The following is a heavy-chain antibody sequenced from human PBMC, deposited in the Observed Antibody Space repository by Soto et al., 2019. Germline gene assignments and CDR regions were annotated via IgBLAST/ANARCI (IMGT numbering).Heavy chain of an antibody. J-gene: IGHJ4*02. CDR3: ARDCSGGSCQY. Sequence: EVQLMESGGGLVQPGGSLRLSCAASGFTLSYYWMSWVRRAPGKGLEWVANIKEDGSEKYYVDSVKGRFTISRDNAQNSVFLQMNGLRVEDTAIYYCARDCSGGSCQYWGQGTLVTVSS. D-gene: IGHD2-15*01. CDR2: IKEDGSEK. V-gene: IGHV3-7*01. CDR1: GFTLSYYW.